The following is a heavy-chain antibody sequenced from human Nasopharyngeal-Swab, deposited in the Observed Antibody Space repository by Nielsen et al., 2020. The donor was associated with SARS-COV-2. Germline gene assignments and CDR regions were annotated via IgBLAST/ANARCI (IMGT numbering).Heavy chain of an antibody. D-gene: IGHD5-24*01. Sequence: GESLKISCAASGFSFSEYYMSWIRQAPGKGLEWISDISSSRSITHYADSMKGRFTISRDNAKKSLYLQMNSLRAEDTAVYYCARGVETIHHWGQGSLVTVSS. J-gene: IGHJ1*01. CDR1: GFSFSEYY. CDR3: ARGVETIHH. V-gene: IGHV3-11*04. CDR2: ISSSRSIT.